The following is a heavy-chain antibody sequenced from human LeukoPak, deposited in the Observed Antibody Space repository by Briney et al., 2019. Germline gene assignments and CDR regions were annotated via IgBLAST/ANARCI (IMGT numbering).Heavy chain of an antibody. J-gene: IGHJ4*02. D-gene: IGHD5/OR15-5a*01. CDR2: ISYDGSNK. V-gene: IGHV3-30*04. CDR1: GFTFSSYA. Sequence: SGGSLRLSCAASGFTFSSYAMHWVRQAPGKGLEWVAVISYDGSNKYYADSVKGRFTISRDNSKNTLCLQMNSLRAEDTAVYYCARALHNLRFGWSDYWGQGTLVTVSS. CDR3: ARALHNLRFGWSDY.